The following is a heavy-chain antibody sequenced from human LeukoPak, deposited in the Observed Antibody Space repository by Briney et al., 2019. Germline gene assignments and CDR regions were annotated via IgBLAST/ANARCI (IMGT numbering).Heavy chain of an antibody. CDR1: GFIFKTYT. CDR2: ITGDCKYI. V-gene: IGHV3-21*01. CDR3: AREGNDYYYDQ. J-gene: IGHJ4*02. D-gene: IGHD3-16*01. Sequence: GSLRLSCAASGFIFKTYTMTWVRQAPGKGLEWVSSITGDCKYITYADSMKGRFTISRDNAKNSLYLQVASLRGDDTATYYCAREGNDYYYDQWGQGTLVTVSP.